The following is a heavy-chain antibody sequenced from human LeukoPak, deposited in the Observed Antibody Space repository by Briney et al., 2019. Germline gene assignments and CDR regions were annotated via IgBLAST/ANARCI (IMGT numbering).Heavy chain of an antibody. CDR3: APRRVDTAMVDQHFDY. J-gene: IGHJ4*02. V-gene: IGHV3-30*02. Sequence: PGGSLTLSCSASGFTFSILGMHCVRQPPGKGLEWVAFIRYDGSNKYYADSVKGRFTIPRDNSKNTLYLQMNSLRAEDTAVYYCAPRRVDTAMVDQHFDYGRQGTLVSVSS. D-gene: IGHD5-18*01. CDR2: IRYDGSNK. CDR1: GFTFSILG.